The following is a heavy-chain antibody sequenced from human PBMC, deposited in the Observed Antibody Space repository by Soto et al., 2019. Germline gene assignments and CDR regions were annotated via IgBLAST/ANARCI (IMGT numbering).Heavy chain of an antibody. D-gene: IGHD3-9*01. V-gene: IGHV4-59*01. J-gene: IGHJ3*01. CDR3: ASRLTLATNTGDAFDL. CDR1: NGSIINYY. Sequence: QVQLQESGPGLVKPSETLSLTCTVSNGSIINYYWSWIRQPPGKGLEWIGFIYYSGSNNYNPYLKGRVTMSVDMSRNQLSLTLNSVTAADTAVYFCASRLTLATNTGDAFDLWGQGTMVTVSS. CDR2: IYYSGSN.